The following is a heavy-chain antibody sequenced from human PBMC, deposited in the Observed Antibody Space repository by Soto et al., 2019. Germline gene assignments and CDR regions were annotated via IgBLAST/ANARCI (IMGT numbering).Heavy chain of an antibody. V-gene: IGHV5-51*01. CDR2: IYPGDSDT. J-gene: IGHJ6*02. D-gene: IGHD2-2*02. CDR3: ARHSDVVSVRATISLGYYYGMDV. CDR1: GYSFSTYW. Sequence: PGESLKISCKAFGYSFSTYWIGWVRQMPAKSLEWMGIIYPGDSDTKYSPAFQGQVTISADKSMNTAYLQWSSLEASDTAMYYCARHSDVVSVRATISLGYYYGMDVWGQGTTVTVSS.